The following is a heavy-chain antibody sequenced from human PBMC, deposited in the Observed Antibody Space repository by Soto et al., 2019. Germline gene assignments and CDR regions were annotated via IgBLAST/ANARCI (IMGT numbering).Heavy chain of an antibody. D-gene: IGHD3-16*01. CDR2: IKQDGSEK. Sequence: EVQLVESGGGLVQPGGSLRLSCAASGFTFSSYWMGWVRQAPGKGLEWVANIKQDGSEKYYVDSVKGRFTISRDNAKNSLYLQMNSLRAEDTAVYYCARESIGGEFDPWGQGTLVTVSS. V-gene: IGHV3-7*04. CDR1: GFTFSSYW. CDR3: ARESIGGEFDP. J-gene: IGHJ5*02.